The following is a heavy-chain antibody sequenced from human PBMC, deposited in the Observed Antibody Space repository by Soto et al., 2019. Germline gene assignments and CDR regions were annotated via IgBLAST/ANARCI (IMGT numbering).Heavy chain of an antibody. J-gene: IGHJ6*02. CDR3: ARGRGIAAARNYYGMDV. D-gene: IGHD6-13*01. CDR2: IIPIFGTA. V-gene: IGHV1-69*13. CDR1: GGTFSSYA. Sequence: GASVKVSCKASGGTFSSYAISWVRQAPGQGLEWMGGIIPIFGTANYAQKFQGRVTITADESTSTAYMELSSLRSEDSAVYYCARGRGIAAARNYYGMDVWGQGTTVTVSS.